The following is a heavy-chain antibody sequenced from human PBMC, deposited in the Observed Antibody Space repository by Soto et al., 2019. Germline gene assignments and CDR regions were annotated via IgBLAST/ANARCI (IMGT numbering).Heavy chain of an antibody. CDR3: AKEDYGDYPLQSHLDY. V-gene: IGHV3-9*01. CDR2: ISWNSGSI. Sequence: EVQLVESGGGLVQPGRSLRLSCAASGFTFDDYAMHWVRQAPGKGLEWVSGISWNSGSIGYADSVKGRFTISRDKSKNSRYLQMNSLSAEDTALYYCAKEDYGDYPLQSHLDYWGQGTLVTVSS. J-gene: IGHJ4*02. D-gene: IGHD4-17*01. CDR1: GFTFDDYA.